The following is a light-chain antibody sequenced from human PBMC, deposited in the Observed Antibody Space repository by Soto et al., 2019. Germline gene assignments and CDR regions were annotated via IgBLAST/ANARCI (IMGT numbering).Light chain of an antibody. Sequence: DIVMTQSPESLAVSLGERATINCKSSQSVLYSSNNKNYLAWYQQKPGQPPKLLIYWASTRESGVPDRFSGSGSGTDFTLTISSLQAEDVAIYYCHQYLSTLWTFGQGTNVEIK. CDR3: HQYLSTLWT. CDR2: WAS. V-gene: IGKV4-1*01. J-gene: IGKJ1*01. CDR1: QSVLYSSNNKNY.